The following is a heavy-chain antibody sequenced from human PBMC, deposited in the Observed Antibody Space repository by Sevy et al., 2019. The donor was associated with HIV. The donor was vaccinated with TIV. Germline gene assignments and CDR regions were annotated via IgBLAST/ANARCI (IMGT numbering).Heavy chain of an antibody. Sequence: ASVKVSCQASGYTFTSYRIYWVRQAPGQGLEWMGWISPFNGDTNYAQKLQGRVTMITDTSTNTAYMEMRSLRSDETAVYYCARAYCSGCSCYSLAYWGQGTLVTVSS. CDR1: GYTFTSYR. V-gene: IGHV1-18*01. J-gene: IGHJ4*02. CDR3: ARAYCSGCSCYSLAY. CDR2: ISPFNGDT. D-gene: IGHD2-15*01.